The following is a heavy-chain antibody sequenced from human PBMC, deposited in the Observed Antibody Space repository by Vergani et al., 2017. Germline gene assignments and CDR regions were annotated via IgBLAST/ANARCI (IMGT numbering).Heavy chain of an antibody. CDR2: ISGNGGSR. J-gene: IGHJ3*01. V-gene: IGHV3-23*01. CDR3: AREYSSTSGRAFDF. CDR1: GFTFSGYA. D-gene: IGHD2-2*01. Sequence: EVQLLESGGGLVQPGGSLRLSCAASGFTFSGYAMGWVRQAPGKGLEWVSIISGNGGSRYYADSMKGRFTISRDSAKNSLYLQMDSLRAEDTAVYYCAREYSSTSGRAFDFWGQGTKVTVSS.